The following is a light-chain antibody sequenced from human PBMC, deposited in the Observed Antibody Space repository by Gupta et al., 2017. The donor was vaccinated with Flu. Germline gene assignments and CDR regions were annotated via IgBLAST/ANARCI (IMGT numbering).Light chain of an antibody. CDR3: SSYTISGTLVL. Sequence: QSALTQPASVSGSPGQSITISYSGTSSDVGGYNHVSWYQHHPGKAPKLLIYDVNNRPSGTSNRFSGSKSGNTASLTISGIQSEDEADYYCSSYTISGTLVLFGGGTKLTVL. V-gene: IGLV2-14*01. CDR2: DVN. CDR1: SSDVGGYNH. J-gene: IGLJ2*01.